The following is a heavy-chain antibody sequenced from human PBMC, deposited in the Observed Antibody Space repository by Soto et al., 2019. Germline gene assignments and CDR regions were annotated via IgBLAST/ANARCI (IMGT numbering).Heavy chain of an antibody. J-gene: IGHJ6*03. V-gene: IGHV4-59*08. CDR3: ASRRHQGAYYYYYMDV. CDR1: GGSISSYY. CDR2: IYYSGST. Sequence: SETLSLTCTVSGGSISSYYWSWIRQPPGKGLEWIGYIYYSGSTNYNPSLKSRVTISVDTSKNQFSLKLSSVTAADTAVYYCASRRHQGAYYYYYMDVWGKGTTVTVSS.